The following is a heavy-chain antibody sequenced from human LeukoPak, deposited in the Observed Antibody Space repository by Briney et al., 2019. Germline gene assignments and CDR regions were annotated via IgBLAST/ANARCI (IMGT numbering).Heavy chain of an antibody. CDR3: ATAASIAAAVTTPTDWFDP. Sequence: SVKVSCKASGGTFSSYAFSWVRQAPGQGLEWMGGIIPIVDTANYAQKFQGRVTITADESTSTAYMELSSLRSEDTAVYYCATAASIAAAVTTPTDWFDPWGQGTLVTVSS. J-gene: IGHJ5*02. V-gene: IGHV1-69*13. CDR1: GGTFSSYA. D-gene: IGHD6-13*01. CDR2: IIPIVDTA.